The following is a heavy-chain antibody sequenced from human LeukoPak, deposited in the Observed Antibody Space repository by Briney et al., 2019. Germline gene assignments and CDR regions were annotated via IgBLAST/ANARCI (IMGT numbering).Heavy chain of an antibody. CDR3: AKSLFTSATGTGRAFHI. Sequence: GGSLRLSCAASGFTFSSYAMSWVRQAPGKGLEWVSAISGSGGSTYYADSVKGWFTISRDNSKSTLYLQMNGLRAEDTAIFYCAKSLFTSATGTGRAFHIWGQGTRVTVSS. J-gene: IGHJ3*02. CDR1: GFTFSSYA. CDR2: ISGSGGST. V-gene: IGHV3-23*01. D-gene: IGHD1-1*01.